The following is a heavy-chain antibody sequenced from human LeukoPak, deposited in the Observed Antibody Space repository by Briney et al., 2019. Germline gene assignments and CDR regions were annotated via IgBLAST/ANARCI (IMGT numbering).Heavy chain of an antibody. Sequence: GGSLRLSCAASGFTFDDYAMHWVRQAPGKGLEWVSTISGSGDYTNFADSVKGRFTISRDNSKHTLYLQMNSLRAEDTAVYYCAKEYRPFDSWGQGTLVTVSS. J-gene: IGHJ4*02. V-gene: IGHV3-23*01. CDR3: AKEYRPFDS. CDR1: GFTFDDYA. CDR2: ISGSGDYT. D-gene: IGHD1-26*01.